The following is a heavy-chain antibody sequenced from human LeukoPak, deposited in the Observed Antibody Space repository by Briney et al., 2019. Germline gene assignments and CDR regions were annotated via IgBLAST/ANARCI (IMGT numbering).Heavy chain of an antibody. V-gene: IGHV4-39*07. CDR3: ARGTLYRGWSYYLDF. Sequence: SETLSLTCSVSGDSISSDIYYWGWIRQPPGKGLEWIGSVYYSGTTSYNPSLKSRVTISVDMSKNHFSLRLRSVTAADTAMYYCARGTLYRGWSYYLDFWGQGSQVTVSS. D-gene: IGHD6-19*01. J-gene: IGHJ4*02. CDR2: VYYSGTT. CDR1: GDSISSDIYY.